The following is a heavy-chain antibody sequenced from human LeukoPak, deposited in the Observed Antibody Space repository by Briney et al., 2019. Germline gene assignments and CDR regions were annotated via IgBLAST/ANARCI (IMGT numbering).Heavy chain of an antibody. V-gene: IGHV4-34*01. CDR2: INHSGST. CDR1: GGSISSYY. D-gene: IGHD5-18*01. CDR3: ARDPQELNSYPDY. J-gene: IGHJ4*02. Sequence: PSETLSLTCTVSGGSISSYYWSWIRQPPGKGLEWIGEINHSGSTNYNPSLKSRVTISVDTSKNQFSLKLSSVTAADTAVYYCARDPQELNSYPDYWGQGTLVTVSS.